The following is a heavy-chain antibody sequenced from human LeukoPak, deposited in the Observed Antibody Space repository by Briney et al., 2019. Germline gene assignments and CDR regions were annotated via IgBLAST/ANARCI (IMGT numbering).Heavy chain of an antibody. CDR1: GFTFSSYG. Sequence: GGSLRLSCAASGFTFSSYGMHWVRQAPGKGLELVAVISYDGRNKYYADSVKGRFAISRDNSKNTLYLQMNSLRVEDTAVYFCAKAESSGYHYGSDYWGQGTLVTVSS. CDR3: AKAESSGYHYGSDY. V-gene: IGHV3-30*18. CDR2: ISYDGRNK. D-gene: IGHD3-22*01. J-gene: IGHJ4*02.